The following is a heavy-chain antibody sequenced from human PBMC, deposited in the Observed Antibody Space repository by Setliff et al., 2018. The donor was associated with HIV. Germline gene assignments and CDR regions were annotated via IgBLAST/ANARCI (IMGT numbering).Heavy chain of an antibody. D-gene: IGHD4-17*01. Sequence: RASVKVSCKASGYTFINYAMNWVRQAPGQGLEWMGWINTHTGSPTYAQAFTGRFVFSVDTSVSTAYLQISSLKAEDTAVYYCARALYGDYGGDLNWLDPWGQGTRVTVSS. CDR2: INTHTGSP. J-gene: IGHJ5*02. CDR1: GYTFINYA. CDR3: ARALYGDYGGDLNWLDP. V-gene: IGHV7-4-1*02.